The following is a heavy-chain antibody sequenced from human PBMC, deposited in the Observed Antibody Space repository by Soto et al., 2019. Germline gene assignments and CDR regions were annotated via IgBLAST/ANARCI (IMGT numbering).Heavy chain of an antibody. CDR1: GGSISSYY. CDR3: ARDYYGSGSYPFDL. D-gene: IGHD3-10*01. Sequence: LSLTCTVSGGSISSYYWSWIRQPPGKGLEWIGYIYYSGSTNYNPSLKSRVTISVDTSKNQFSLKLSSVTAADTAVYYCARDYYGSGSYPFDLWGRGTLVTV. CDR2: IYYSGST. J-gene: IGHJ2*01. V-gene: IGHV4-59*01.